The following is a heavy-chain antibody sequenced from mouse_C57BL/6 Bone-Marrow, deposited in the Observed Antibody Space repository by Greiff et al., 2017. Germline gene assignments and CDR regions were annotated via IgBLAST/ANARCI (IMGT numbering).Heavy chain of an antibody. Sequence: QVQLQQSGAELVKPGASVKISCKASGYAFSSYWMNWVKQRPGKGLEWIGQIYPGDGDTNYNGKFKGKATLTADKSSSTAYMQLSSLTSEDSAVYFCARCLRWLLPWYFDVWGTGTTVTVSS. CDR1: GYAFSSYW. J-gene: IGHJ1*03. CDR3: ARCLRWLLPWYFDV. V-gene: IGHV1-80*01. CDR2: IYPGDGDT. D-gene: IGHD2-3*01.